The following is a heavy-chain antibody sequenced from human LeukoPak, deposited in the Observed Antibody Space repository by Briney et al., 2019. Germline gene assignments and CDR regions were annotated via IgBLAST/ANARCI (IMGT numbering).Heavy chain of an antibody. CDR1: GFTFSDSA. D-gene: IGHD3-22*01. CDR2: GRKKADNYAT. Sequence: GGSLRLSCAACGFTFSDSAMHWVGQASGKGLEWVGRGRKKADNYATAYAASVKGRFTIARDDSKNPAYLQMNSLKTEDTAVYHCVPTYFSDSSTFYPDYWGQGTLVTVSS. J-gene: IGHJ4*02. V-gene: IGHV3-73*01. CDR3: VPTYFSDSSTFYPDY.